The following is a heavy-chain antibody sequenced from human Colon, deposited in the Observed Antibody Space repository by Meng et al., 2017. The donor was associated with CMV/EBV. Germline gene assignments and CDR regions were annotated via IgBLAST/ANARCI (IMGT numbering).Heavy chain of an antibody. V-gene: IGHV3-11*01. CDR1: VFIFSDYH. J-gene: IGHJ4*02. D-gene: IGHD3-10*01. Sequence: ASVFIFSDYHLGLIRQAPGKGLEWLCYMSSSGSSIFYTDSVKGRFTISRDNAKKSLYLQMNSLRADDTAVYYCAREFYYGSGSYPTDWGQGTLVTVSS. CDR3: AREFYYGSGSYPTD. CDR2: MSSSGSSI.